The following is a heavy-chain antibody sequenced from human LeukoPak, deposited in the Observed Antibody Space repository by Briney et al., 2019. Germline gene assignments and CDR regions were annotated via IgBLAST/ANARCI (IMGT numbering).Heavy chain of an antibody. CDR3: ARKLAGIHFDQ. CDR1: GGSISSYY. Sequence: SETLSLTYTVSGGSISSYYWNWIRQPPGKGLEWIGYIHYSGTSNYNPSLKSRVSISVDTSKNQFSLKMSSVTAADTAVYYCARKLAGIHFDQWGRGTLVTVSS. D-gene: IGHD6-19*01. V-gene: IGHV4-59*01. CDR2: IHYSGTS. J-gene: IGHJ4*02.